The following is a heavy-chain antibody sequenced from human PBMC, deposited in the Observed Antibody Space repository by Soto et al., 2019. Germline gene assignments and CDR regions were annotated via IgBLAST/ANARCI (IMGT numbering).Heavy chain of an antibody. J-gene: IGHJ3*02. Sequence: SETLSLTCAVYGGSFSGYCWSWIRQPPGKGLEWIGEINHSGSTNYNPSLKSRVTISVDTSKNQFSLKLSSVTAADTAVYYCARFMTMVTNLAFDSWGQGTMVTVSS. CDR3: ARFMTMVTNLAFDS. CDR2: INHSGST. D-gene: IGHD4-17*01. V-gene: IGHV4-34*01. CDR1: GGSFSGYC.